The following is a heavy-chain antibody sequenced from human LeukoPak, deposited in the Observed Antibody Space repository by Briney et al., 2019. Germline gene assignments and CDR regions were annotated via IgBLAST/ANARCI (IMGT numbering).Heavy chain of an antibody. J-gene: IGHJ6*03. CDR1: GFTFSTYG. CDR2: ISYDGSNK. CDR3: ANTYYYDSSYYYYMDV. V-gene: IGHV3-30*18. Sequence: PGGSLRLSCAASGFTFSTYGMHWVRQAPGKGLEWVAVISYDGSNKYYADSVKGRFTISRDNSKNTLYLQMNSLRPEDTAVYYCANTYYYDSSYYYYMDVWGKGTTVTVSS. D-gene: IGHD3-22*01.